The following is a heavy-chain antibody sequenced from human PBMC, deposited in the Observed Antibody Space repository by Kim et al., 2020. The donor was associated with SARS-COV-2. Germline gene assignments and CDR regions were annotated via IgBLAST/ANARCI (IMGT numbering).Heavy chain of an antibody. V-gene: IGHV3-13*01. J-gene: IGHJ6*03. CDR1: GFTFSSYD. D-gene: IGHD2-2*01. CDR2: IGTAGDT. Sequence: GGSLRLSCAASGFTFSSYDMHWVRQATGKGLEWVSAIGTAGDTYYPGSVKGRFTISRENAKNSLYLQMNSLRAGDTAVYYCARGVSTSWSYYYYYMDVWGKGTTVTVSS. CDR3: ARGVSTSWSYYYYYMDV.